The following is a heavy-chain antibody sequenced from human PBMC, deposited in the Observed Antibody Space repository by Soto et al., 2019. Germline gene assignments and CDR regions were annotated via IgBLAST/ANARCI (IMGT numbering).Heavy chain of an antibody. J-gene: IGHJ5*02. CDR2: VNHSGST. D-gene: IGHD3-9*01. Sequence: VTCALHFGSVSVYYWSLIRQPPGKGLEWIGEVNHSGSTNYNPSLKSRVTISVDTSKNQFSLKLSSVTAADTAVYYCARGWSGLVIIRFDPWGQGTLVTVSS. CDR3: ARGWSGLVIIRFDP. CDR1: FGSVSVYY. V-gene: IGHV4-34*01.